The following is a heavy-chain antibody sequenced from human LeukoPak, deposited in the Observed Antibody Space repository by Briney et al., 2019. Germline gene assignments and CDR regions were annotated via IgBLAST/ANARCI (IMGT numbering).Heavy chain of an antibody. CDR1: GYTFTSYG. CDR2: INAYNGNT. J-gene: IGHJ3*02. CDR3: ARPRTDGVGTLDAFDI. D-gene: IGHD2-8*02. V-gene: IGHV1-18*01. Sequence: ASVKVSCKASGYTFTSYGISWVRQAPGQGLEWMGWINAYNGNTNYAQKLQGRVTMTTDTSTSTAYMELRSLRSDDTAVYYCARPRTDGVGTLDAFDIWGQGTMVTVSS.